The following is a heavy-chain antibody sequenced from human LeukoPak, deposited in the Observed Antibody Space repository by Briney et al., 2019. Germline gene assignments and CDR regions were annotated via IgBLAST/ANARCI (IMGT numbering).Heavy chain of an antibody. D-gene: IGHD3-22*01. J-gene: IGHJ4*02. CDR1: GGSISSSSYY. Sequence: PSETLSLTCTVSGGSISSSSYYWGWIRQPPGKGLESIGNIYYTGSTYYNPSLKSRVTMSADTSKNQFSLKLTSVTAADTAVYYCAREVTYYYDSSGYHDYWGQGTLVTVSS. V-gene: IGHV4-39*07. CDR3: AREVTYYYDSSGYHDY. CDR2: IYYTGST.